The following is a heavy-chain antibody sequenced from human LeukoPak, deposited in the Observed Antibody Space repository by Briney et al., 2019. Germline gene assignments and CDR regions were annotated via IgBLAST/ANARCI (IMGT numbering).Heavy chain of an antibody. CDR2: IYYSGST. CDR1: GGSISSGGYY. D-gene: IGHD3-3*01. Sequence: PSQTLSLTCTVSGGSISSGGYYWSWIRQHPGKGLEWIGYIYYSGSTYYNPSLKSRVTISVDTSKNQFSLKLSSVTAADTAVYYCARGAYDFWSGYSVHYYYYYGMDVWGQGTTVTVSS. J-gene: IGHJ6*02. CDR3: ARGAYDFWSGYSVHYYYYYGMDV. V-gene: IGHV4-31*03.